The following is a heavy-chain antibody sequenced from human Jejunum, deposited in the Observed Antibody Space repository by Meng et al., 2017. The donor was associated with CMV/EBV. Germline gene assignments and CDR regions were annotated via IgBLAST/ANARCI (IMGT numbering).Heavy chain of an antibody. CDR3: ARHLCPDDVCSIDS. Sequence: SEYTCTGIHIHWRRKAPGKGLEGRGWIKQKKGGKLLTQKFQGRVTMARGTSLAKAYMQGNRLKSDDAALYYCARHLCPDDVCSIDSWGQGTLVTVSS. V-gene: IGHV1-2*02. D-gene: IGHD3/OR15-3a*01. J-gene: IGHJ5*01. CDR1: EYTCTGIH. CDR2: IKQKKGGK.